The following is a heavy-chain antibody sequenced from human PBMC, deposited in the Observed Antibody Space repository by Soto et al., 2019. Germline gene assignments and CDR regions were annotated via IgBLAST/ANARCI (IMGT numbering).Heavy chain of an antibody. CDR2: ISGTGDST. Sequence: GGSLRLSCAASGFTFSSYAMSWVRQALGKGLEWVSGISGTGDSTYYADSGKGRFTISRDNSRNTLYLQMSSLRAEDTAVYYCAMGYSYAPFDPWGQGTLVTVSS. CDR3: AMGYSYAPFDP. CDR1: GFTFSSYA. V-gene: IGHV3-23*01. J-gene: IGHJ5*02. D-gene: IGHD5-18*01.